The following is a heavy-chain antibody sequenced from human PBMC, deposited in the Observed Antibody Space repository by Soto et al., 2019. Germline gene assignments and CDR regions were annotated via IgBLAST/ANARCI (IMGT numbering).Heavy chain of an antibody. Sequence: EVQLVESGGGLVKPGGSLRLSCAASGFTFSNAWMNWVRQAPGKGLEWVGRIKSKTDGGTTDYAAPVKGRFTISRDDSKNTLYLQMNILKTEDTAVYYCTTRAYFDFWSGYPTDYYGMDVWGQGTTVTGSS. CDR1: GFTFSNAW. CDR2: IKSKTDGGTT. V-gene: IGHV3-15*07. D-gene: IGHD3-3*01. CDR3: TTRAYFDFWSGYPTDYYGMDV. J-gene: IGHJ6*02.